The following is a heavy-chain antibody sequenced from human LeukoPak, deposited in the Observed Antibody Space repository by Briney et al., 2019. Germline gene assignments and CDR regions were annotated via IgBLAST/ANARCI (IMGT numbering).Heavy chain of an antibody. CDR3: ARGVYSNNCDIED. D-gene: IGHD6-13*01. CDR1: GCTLSDYE. Sequence: GGSLRLSCEASGCTLSDYEMNWVGQAAGKGREWVTYISGRGSATYYAATVTGRFTISRDNAKNSLYLQMNSLRAEDTAVDDCARGVYSNNCDIEDWGQGTLVTVSS. V-gene: IGHV3-48*03. CDR2: ISGRGSAT. J-gene: IGHJ1*01.